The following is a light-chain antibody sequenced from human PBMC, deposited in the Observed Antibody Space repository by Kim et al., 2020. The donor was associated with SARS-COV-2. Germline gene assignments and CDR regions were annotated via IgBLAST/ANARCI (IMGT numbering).Light chain of an antibody. CDR1: QSIRRY. CDR2: AAS. J-gene: IGKJ4*01. Sequence: ASVGERVTVTCRASQSIRRYLHWYQQKPGKAPKLLIYAASSLQSGVPSRFSGSGSGTDFTLTISSLQREDFTTYYCQQSYSTPVTFGGGTKVEIK. V-gene: IGKV1-39*01. CDR3: QQSYSTPVT.